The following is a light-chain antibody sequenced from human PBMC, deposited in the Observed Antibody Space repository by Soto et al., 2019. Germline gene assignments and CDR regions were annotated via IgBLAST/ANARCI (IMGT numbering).Light chain of an antibody. CDR2: DVT. CDR1: SSDVGAYNF. J-gene: IGLJ1*01. Sequence: QSVLTQPASVSGSPGQSITISCTGTSSDVGAYNFVSWYQQHSGKAHRLLIYDVTNRPSGVSNRFSGSKSGNTASLTISGLQAEDEADYYCSSYAGSSALEVFGTGTKVTVL. V-gene: IGLV2-14*01. CDR3: SSYAGSSALEV.